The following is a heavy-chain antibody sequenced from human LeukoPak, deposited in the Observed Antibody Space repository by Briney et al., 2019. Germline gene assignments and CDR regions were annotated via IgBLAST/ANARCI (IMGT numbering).Heavy chain of an antibody. CDR3: ARHSPDYYDSSGYRYYYYYMDV. D-gene: IGHD3-22*01. CDR1: GGSLSSTSYY. Sequence: SETLSLTCTVSGGSLSSTSYYWGWIRQPPGKGLEWIGTMYYSGSTYYNPSLKSRVTVSVDRSKNQFSLKVSSVTAADTAVYYCARHSPDYYDSSGYRYYYYYMDVWGKGTTVTVSS. J-gene: IGHJ6*03. CDR2: MYYSGST. V-gene: IGHV4-39*01.